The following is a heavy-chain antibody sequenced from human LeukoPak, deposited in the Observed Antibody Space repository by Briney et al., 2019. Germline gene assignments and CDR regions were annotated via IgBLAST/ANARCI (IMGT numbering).Heavy chain of an antibody. Sequence: GGSLRLSCAASRFTFSTYSMNWVRQAPGEGREWVSYISSGSNTIYYADSVKGRFTISRDNAKNSLYLQMNSLRAEDTAVYYCAREYSSSSGRSFDYWGQGTLVTVSS. D-gene: IGHD6-6*01. J-gene: IGHJ4*02. CDR1: RFTFSTYS. CDR3: AREYSSSSGRSFDY. CDR2: ISSGSNTI. V-gene: IGHV3-48*01.